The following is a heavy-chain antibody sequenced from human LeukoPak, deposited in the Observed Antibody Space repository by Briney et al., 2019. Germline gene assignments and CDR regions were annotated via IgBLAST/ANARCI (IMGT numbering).Heavy chain of an antibody. D-gene: IGHD4-17*01. CDR1: GFTFSSYS. J-gene: IGHJ4*02. CDR2: ISSSSSTI. CDR3: ARADNDYGDYRYGY. Sequence: GGSLRLSSAASGFTFSSYSMNWVRQAPGKGLEWVSYISSSSSTIYYADSVKGRFTISRDNAKNSLYLQMNSLRAEDTAVYYCARADNDYGDYRYGYWGQGTLVTVSS. V-gene: IGHV3-48*01.